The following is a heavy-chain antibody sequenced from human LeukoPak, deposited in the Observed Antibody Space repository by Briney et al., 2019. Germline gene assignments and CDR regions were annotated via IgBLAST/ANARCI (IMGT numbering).Heavy chain of an antibody. Sequence: APVKVSCKASGYTFTSYGISWVRQAPGQGLEWMGWISAYNGNTNYAQKLQGRVTMTTDTSTSTAYMELRSLRSDDTAVYYCARAPYGSGSYYNAPDYWGQGTLVTVSS. CDR2: ISAYNGNT. J-gene: IGHJ4*02. CDR3: ARAPYGSGSYYNAPDY. CDR1: GYTFTSYG. D-gene: IGHD3-10*01. V-gene: IGHV1-18*01.